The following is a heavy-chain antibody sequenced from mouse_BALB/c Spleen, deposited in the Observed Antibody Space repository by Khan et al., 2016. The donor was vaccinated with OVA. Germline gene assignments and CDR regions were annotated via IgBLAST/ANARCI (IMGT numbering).Heavy chain of an antibody. CDR1: GYSITSGYA. D-gene: IGHD1-2*01. J-gene: IGHJ2*01. V-gene: IGHV3-2*02. CDR3: ARGNDYGYDFDY. Sequence: EVQLQESGPGLVKPSQSLSLTCTVTGYSITSGYAWNWIRQFPGNKLEWMGYISYSGGTSYNPSLKSRISITRDTSKNQFFLQLNSVTTEDTATYDCARGNDYGYDFDYWGQGTPVTVSS. CDR2: ISYSGGT.